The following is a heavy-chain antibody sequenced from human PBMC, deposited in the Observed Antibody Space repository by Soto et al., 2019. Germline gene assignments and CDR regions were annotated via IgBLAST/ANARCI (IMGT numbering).Heavy chain of an antibody. J-gene: IGHJ4*02. V-gene: IGHV3-30-3*01. D-gene: IGHD3-22*01. CDR2: ISYDGDHK. CDR1: GFSFSTYA. Sequence: GGSLRLSCAASGFSFSTYAMHWVRQTPGKGLEWVAVISYDGDHKYYTDSVKGRFTISRDNSKNTLYLLMNSLRSEDTAIYYCARDYSMVVVVPGYWGQGTLVTVSS. CDR3: ARDYSMVVVVPGY.